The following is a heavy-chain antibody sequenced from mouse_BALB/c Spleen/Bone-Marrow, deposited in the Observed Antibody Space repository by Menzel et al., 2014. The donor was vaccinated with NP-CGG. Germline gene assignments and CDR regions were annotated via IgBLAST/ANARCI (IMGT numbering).Heavy chain of an antibody. D-gene: IGHD2-12*01. Sequence: VQLQQSGPELVKPGTSVKVSCKASGYAFTSYNMYWVKQSHGKSPEWIGYIDPYSGGTNYNQKFRGKATLTVDKSSNTAYIHLNSLTSEDSAVYFCARELSRAMDYWGQGTSVTVSS. J-gene: IGHJ4*01. CDR1: GYAFTSYN. CDR2: IDPYSGGT. V-gene: IGHV1S135*01. CDR3: ARELSRAMDY.